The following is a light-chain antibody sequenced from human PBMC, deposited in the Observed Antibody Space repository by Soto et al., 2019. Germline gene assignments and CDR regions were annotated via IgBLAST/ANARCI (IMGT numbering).Light chain of an antibody. Sequence: QSALTQPRSVSGSPGQSVTISCTGTSSDVGAYNYVSWYQQHPGKAPKFMIYDVSKRPSGVPDRFSGSKSGNTASLTISGIQAEDEADYYCCSYAGTYSYVFGTGTKVTVL. CDR2: DVS. CDR3: CSYAGTYSYV. V-gene: IGLV2-11*01. CDR1: SSDVGAYNY. J-gene: IGLJ1*01.